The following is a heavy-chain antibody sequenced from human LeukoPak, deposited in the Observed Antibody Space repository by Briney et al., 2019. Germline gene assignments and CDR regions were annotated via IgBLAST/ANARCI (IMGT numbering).Heavy chain of an antibody. J-gene: IGHJ3*02. V-gene: IGHV1-18*01. D-gene: IGHD1-1*01. CDR1: GYTFTSYG. Sequence: ASVKVSCKASGYTFTSYGIGWVRQAPGQGLEWMGWISAYNGNTNYAQKLQGRVTMTTDTSTSTAYMELRSLRSDDTAVYYCAREMGGARLMYNGAFDIWGQGTMVTVSS. CDR2: ISAYNGNT. CDR3: AREMGGARLMYNGAFDI.